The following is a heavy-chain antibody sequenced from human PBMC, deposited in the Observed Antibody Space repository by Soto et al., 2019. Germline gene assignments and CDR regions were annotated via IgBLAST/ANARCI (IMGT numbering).Heavy chain of an antibody. V-gene: IGHV3-48*01. J-gene: IGHJ4*02. CDR3: ARGAVAGTFDY. CDR2: ISSSSSTI. CDR1: GFTFSSYS. D-gene: IGHD6-19*01. Sequence: GGSLRLSCTASGFTFSSYSMNWVRQAPGKGLEWVSYISSSSSTIYYADSMKGRFTISRDNAKNTLYLQMNSLRAEDTAVYYCARGAVAGTFDYWGQGTLVTVSS.